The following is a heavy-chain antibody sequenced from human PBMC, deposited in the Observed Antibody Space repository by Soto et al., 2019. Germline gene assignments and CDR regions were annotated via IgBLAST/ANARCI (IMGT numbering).Heavy chain of an antibody. V-gene: IGHV3-21*01. Sequence: GGSLRLSCVFPGFTFSTYTMNWVRQAPGKGLEWVSSINGRSNYVYYADSVKGRFTISRDNAKNSLYLQMNRLRAEDTAIYYCAREDGVVGSSSSFDHWGLGTLVTVSS. J-gene: IGHJ4*02. CDR2: INGRSNYV. CDR1: GFTFSTYT. CDR3: AREDGVVGSSSSFDH. D-gene: IGHD1-26*01.